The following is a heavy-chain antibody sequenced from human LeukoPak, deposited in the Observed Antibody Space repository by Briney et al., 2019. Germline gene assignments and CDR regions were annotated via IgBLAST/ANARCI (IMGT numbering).Heavy chain of an antibody. Sequence: GDSLRLSCAASGFTFINYAMCWVRQAPGKGPEWVSFISGNGDSTYYADSVKGRFTISRDNAKNSLYLQMNSLRAEDTAVYYCARDVAYYDSSGPVFDYWGQGTLVTVSS. CDR1: GFTFINYA. D-gene: IGHD3-22*01. V-gene: IGHV3-23*01. CDR3: ARDVAYYDSSGPVFDY. CDR2: ISGNGDST. J-gene: IGHJ4*02.